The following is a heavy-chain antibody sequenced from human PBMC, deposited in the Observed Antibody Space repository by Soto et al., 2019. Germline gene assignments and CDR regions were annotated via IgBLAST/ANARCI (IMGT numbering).Heavy chain of an antibody. CDR1: GGSLSGYY. D-gene: IGHD3-22*01. CDR3: ARKSEGIYDSSGYLLDY. V-gene: IGHV4-34*01. J-gene: IGHJ4*02. Sequence: PSETLSLTCAVYGGSLSGYYWSWIRQPPGKGLEWIGEINHSGSTNYNPSLKSRVTISVDTSKNQFSLKLSSVTAADTAAYYCARKSEGIYDSSGYLLDYWGQGTLVTVSS. CDR2: INHSGST.